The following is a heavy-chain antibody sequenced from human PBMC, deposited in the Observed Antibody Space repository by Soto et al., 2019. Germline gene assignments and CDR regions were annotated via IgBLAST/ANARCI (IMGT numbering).Heavy chain of an antibody. V-gene: IGHV1-69*01. CDR3: ARGRSSPNFDP. Sequence: QVPLVQSGAEVRKPGSSVKVSCKISGGTFTNYVISWLRQAPGQGLEWMGGLIPIFGAANLAQKFQGRVTITADESTSTVNMELSSLTSEDTAVYYCARGRSSPNFDPWGQGTLVTVSS. CDR1: GGTFTNYV. D-gene: IGHD6-6*01. CDR2: LIPIFGAA. J-gene: IGHJ5*02.